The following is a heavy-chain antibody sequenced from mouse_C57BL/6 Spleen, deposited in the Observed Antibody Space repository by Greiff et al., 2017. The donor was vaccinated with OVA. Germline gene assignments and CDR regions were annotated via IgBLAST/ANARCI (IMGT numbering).Heavy chain of an antibody. V-gene: IGHV5-16*01. Sequence: EVMLVESEGGLVQPGSSMKLSCTASGFTFSDYYMAWVRQVPEKGLEWVANINYDGSSTYYLDSLKSRFIISRDNAKNILYLQMSSLKSEDTATYYCARDDYEGENYFDYWGQGTTLTVSS. CDR3: ARDDYEGENYFDY. J-gene: IGHJ2*01. D-gene: IGHD2-4*01. CDR2: INYDGSST. CDR1: GFTFSDYY.